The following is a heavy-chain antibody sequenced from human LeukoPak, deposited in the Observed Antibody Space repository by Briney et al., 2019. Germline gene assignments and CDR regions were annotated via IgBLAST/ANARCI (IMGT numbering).Heavy chain of an antibody. J-gene: IGHJ4*02. D-gene: IGHD6-19*01. CDR1: GFIFSDYH. Sequence: AESLTLSCTASGFIFSDYHMNWVRHASGQGLEWVSYSSTGCGGVYFADSVMGRVTISWDNAKNSLFLQRSGLTAEDTAVYYCSGGRDITVAGPGGYFDYWGQGSLVTVSS. CDR3: SGGRDITVAGPGGYFDY. CDR2: SSTGCGGV. V-gene: IGHV3-11*01.